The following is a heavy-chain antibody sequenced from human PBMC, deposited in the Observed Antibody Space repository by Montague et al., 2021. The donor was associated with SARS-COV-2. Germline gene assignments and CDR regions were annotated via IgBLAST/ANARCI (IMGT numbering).Heavy chain of an antibody. D-gene: IGHD2-15*01. J-gene: IGHJ6*02. Sequence: SETLSLTCTVSGGSISSYYWSWIRQPPGKGLEWIGYISYSGSTNYNPSLKSRVTISVDTSKNQFFLKLSSVTAADTAVYYCARHAVGSYPCYGMDVWGQGTTVTVSS. CDR3: ARHAVGSYPCYGMDV. CDR1: GGSISSYY. V-gene: IGHV4-59*08. CDR2: ISYSGST.